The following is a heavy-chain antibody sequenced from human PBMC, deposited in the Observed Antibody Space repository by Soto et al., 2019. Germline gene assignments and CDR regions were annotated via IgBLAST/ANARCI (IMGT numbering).Heavy chain of an antibody. CDR2: ISQVGRA. Sequence: SETLPLTCAVSGDCFSGYFCNWLRQPPGKGLEWIWEISQVGRARYNPSLETRITISVDTSKTQFSLNLTSVTDADTDVYYCARGYGYFRQWGQGALVTVYS. D-gene: IGHD4-17*01. CDR1: GDCFSGYF. J-gene: IGHJ4*02. V-gene: IGHV4-34*01. CDR3: ARGYGYFRQ.